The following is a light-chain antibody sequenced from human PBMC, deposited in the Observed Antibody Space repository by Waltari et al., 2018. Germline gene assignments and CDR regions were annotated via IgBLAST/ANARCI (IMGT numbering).Light chain of an antibody. V-gene: IGLV2-14*04. CDR3: GSYTGSTTWV. Sequence: DQQRPGKAPKLLIFDVSNRPSGVSNRFSGSKSGNTASLTISGLQAEDEAAYYCGSYTGSTTWVFGGGTKLTVL. J-gene: IGLJ3*02. CDR2: DVS.